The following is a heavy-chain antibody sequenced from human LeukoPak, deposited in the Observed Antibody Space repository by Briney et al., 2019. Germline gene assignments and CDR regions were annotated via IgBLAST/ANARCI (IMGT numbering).Heavy chain of an antibody. J-gene: IGHJ6*03. D-gene: IGHD6-6*01. CDR3: ARDTGTGSSSLGYYYYMDV. CDR2: MNPNSGNT. CDR1: GYTFTSYD. Sequence: ASVKVSCKASGYTFTSYDINWVRQATGQGLEWMGWMNPNSGNTGYAQKFQGRVTITRNTSISTAYMELSSLRSEDTAVYYCARDTGTGSSSLGYYYYMDVWGKGTTVTVSS. V-gene: IGHV1-8*03.